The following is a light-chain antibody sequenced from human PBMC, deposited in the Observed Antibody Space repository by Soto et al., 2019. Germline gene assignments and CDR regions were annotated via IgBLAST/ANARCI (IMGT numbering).Light chain of an antibody. CDR1: TSDVGGYHY. CDR3: CSYAGSNTYV. J-gene: IGLJ1*01. Sequence: QSALTQPRSVSGSPGQSVTISCTGTTSDVGGYHYVSWYQHHPGKAPKLMIYDVNKRPSGVPDRFSGAKSGNTASLTISGLQAEDEYDYYCCSYAGSNTYVFGTGTKLTVL. V-gene: IGLV2-11*01. CDR2: DVN.